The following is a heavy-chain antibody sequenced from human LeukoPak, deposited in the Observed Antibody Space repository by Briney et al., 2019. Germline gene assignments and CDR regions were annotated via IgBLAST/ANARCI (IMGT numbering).Heavy chain of an antibody. D-gene: IGHD1-26*01. CDR3: AKDRGPSGSYFDY. CDR1: GYTFTSYD. V-gene: IGHV1-8*01. CDR2: MNPNSGNT. Sequence: ASVKVSCKASGYTFTSYDINWVRQATGQGLEWMGWMNPNSGNTGYAQKFQGRVTMTRNTSISTAYMELNSLRAEDTAVYYCAKDRGPSGSYFDYWGQGTLVTVSS. J-gene: IGHJ4*02.